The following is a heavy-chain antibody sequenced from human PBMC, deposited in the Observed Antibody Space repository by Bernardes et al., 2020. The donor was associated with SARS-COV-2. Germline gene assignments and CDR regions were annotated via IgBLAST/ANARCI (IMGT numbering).Heavy chain of an antibody. CDR2: ILPSGGVK. CDR3: AKDRVRDGRWEIDY. CDR1: WFPFSGFS. V-gene: IGHV3-23*01. D-gene: IGHD1-26*01. J-gene: IGHJ4*02. Sequence: GGSLSLSFSASWFPFSGFSMNWVPPAPGKGLEWVSNILPSGGVKYYADSVKGRFTISRDNSRNTLYLQMNSLRAEDTAIYYCAKDRVRDGRWEIDYWGQGTLVTVSS.